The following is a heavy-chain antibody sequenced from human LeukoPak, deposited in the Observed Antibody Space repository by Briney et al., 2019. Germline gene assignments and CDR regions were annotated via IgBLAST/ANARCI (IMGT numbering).Heavy chain of an antibody. V-gene: IGHV1-69*04. J-gene: IGHJ4*02. CDR3: ARDGAHSRAVEYYFDY. CDR1: GGTFSSYT. D-gene: IGHD3-16*01. CDR2: IIPILGIA. Sequence: ASVKVSCKASGGTFSSYTISWVLQAPGQGLEWMGRIIPILGIANYAQKFQGRVTITADKSTSTAYMELSSLRSEDTAVYYCARDGAHSRAVEYYFDYWGQGTLVTVSS.